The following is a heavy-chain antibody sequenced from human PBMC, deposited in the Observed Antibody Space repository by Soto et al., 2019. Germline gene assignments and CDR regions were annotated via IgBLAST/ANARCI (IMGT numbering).Heavy chain of an antibody. CDR3: ARDVSYYYDSSALVPYFDY. CDR2: IKQDGSEK. CDR1: GFTFSSYW. J-gene: IGHJ4*02. V-gene: IGHV3-7*03. Sequence: RGSLRLSYAASGFTFSSYWMSWVRQAPGKGLEWVANIKQDGSEKYYVDSVKSRFTISRDNAKNSLYLQMNSLRAEDTAVYYCARDVSYYYDSSALVPYFDYCGQGSLV. D-gene: IGHD3-22*01.